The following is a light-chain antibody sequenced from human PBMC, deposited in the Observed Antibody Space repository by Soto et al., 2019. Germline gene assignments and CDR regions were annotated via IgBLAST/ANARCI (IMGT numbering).Light chain of an antibody. CDR1: QRVSSSY. CDR3: QQYGSSPWT. CDR2: GAS. J-gene: IGKJ1*01. Sequence: EFVLSQSPGTRSLSPGERSTLSCRASQRVSSSYLAWYQQKPGQAPRLLIYGASSRATGIPDRFSGSVSGTDFTLTISRLEPEDFAVYYCQQYGSSPWTFGQGTKVDIK. V-gene: IGKV3-20*01.